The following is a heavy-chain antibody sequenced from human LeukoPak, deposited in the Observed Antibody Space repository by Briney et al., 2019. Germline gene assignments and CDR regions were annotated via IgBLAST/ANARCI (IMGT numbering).Heavy chain of an antibody. V-gene: IGHV5-51*01. CDR1: GYIFTNNW. CDR2: IYPGDSNT. Sequence: GESLKISCKGSGYIFTNNWIGWVRQMPGKGLEWMGIIYPGDSNTKYSPPFQGQVTISVDKSITTAYLQWSSLKASDTAMYYCVRSPACSGGDCYPNWFDPWGQGTLVTVSS. D-gene: IGHD2-15*01. J-gene: IGHJ5*02. CDR3: VRSPACSGGDCYPNWFDP.